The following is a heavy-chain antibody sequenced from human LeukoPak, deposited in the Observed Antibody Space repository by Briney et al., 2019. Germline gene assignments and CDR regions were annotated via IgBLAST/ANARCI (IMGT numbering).Heavy chain of an antibody. J-gene: IGHJ4*02. CDR1: GGTFSSYA. D-gene: IGHD3-10*01. V-gene: IGHV1-69*05. Sequence: ASVKVSCKASGGTFSSYAISWVRQAPGQGLKWMGGIIPIFGTANYAQKFQGRVTITTDESTSTAYMELSSLRSEDTAVYYCARGPVSYGLGYWGQGTLVTVSS. CDR3: ARGPVSYGLGY. CDR2: IIPIFGTA.